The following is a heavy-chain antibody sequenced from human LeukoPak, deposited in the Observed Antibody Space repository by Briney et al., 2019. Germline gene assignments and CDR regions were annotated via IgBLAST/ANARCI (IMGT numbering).Heavy chain of an antibody. CDR2: IRTSGTNT. V-gene: IGHV3-48*04. CDR3: ARSREGYNLFDY. Sequence: GGSLRLSCAASGFTFSSFSMNWVRQAPGKGLEWVSYIRTSGTNTDYTGSVKGRFTISRDNAKNSLYLQMNSLRAEDTAVYYCARSREGYNLFDYWGQGTLVTVSS. CDR1: GFTFSSFS. J-gene: IGHJ4*02. D-gene: IGHD5-24*01.